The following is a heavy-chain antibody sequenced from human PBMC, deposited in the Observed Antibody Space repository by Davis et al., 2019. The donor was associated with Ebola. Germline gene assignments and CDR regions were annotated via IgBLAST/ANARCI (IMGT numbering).Heavy chain of an antibody. CDR3: ARDLSWAGYFDN. Sequence: HTGGSLRLSCAASGFTFSNYWMHWVRQAPGKGLVWVSRINTDGSSTNYADSVKGRFTISRDNAKNTLYLQMNSLRVEDTAVYYCARDLSWAGYFDNWGQGTLVTVSS. V-gene: IGHV3-74*01. CDR2: INTDGSST. CDR1: GFTFSNYW. J-gene: IGHJ4*02. D-gene: IGHD6-13*01.